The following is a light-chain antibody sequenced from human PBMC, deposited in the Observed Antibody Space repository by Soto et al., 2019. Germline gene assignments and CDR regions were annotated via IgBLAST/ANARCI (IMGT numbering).Light chain of an antibody. CDR2: EVT. J-gene: IGLJ1*01. CDR3: SSYTNRSPYL. CDR1: SRDIGFFNY. Sequence: SALTQPASVSGSPGQSITISCTGTSRDIGFFNYVSWYQQFPGNAPKLIIFEVTNRPSGVSNRFSASKSGNTASLTISGLQAEDGADYYCSSYTNRSPYLFGTGTKVTV. V-gene: IGLV2-14*01.